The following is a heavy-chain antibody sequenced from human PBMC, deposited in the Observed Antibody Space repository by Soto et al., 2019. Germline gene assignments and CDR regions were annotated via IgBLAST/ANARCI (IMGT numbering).Heavy chain of an antibody. J-gene: IGHJ4*02. Sequence: GGSLRLSCAASGFTFSSYAMHWVRQAPGKGLEWVAVISYDGSNKYYADSVKGRFTISRDNSKNTLYLQMNSLRAEDTAVYYCAREDGITGNYFDYWGQGTLVTVSS. CDR2: ISYDGSNK. CDR1: GFTFSSYA. V-gene: IGHV3-30*04. D-gene: IGHD1-20*01. CDR3: AREDGITGNYFDY.